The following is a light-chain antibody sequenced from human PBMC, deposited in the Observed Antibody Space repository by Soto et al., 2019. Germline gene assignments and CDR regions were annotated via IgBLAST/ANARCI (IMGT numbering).Light chain of an antibody. V-gene: IGKV1-5*03. Sequence: DIQMTQSPSTLSASVGDRVTITCRASQTISNSLAWYQQKPGKAPKLLIYKASTLESGVPFRFSGSGSGTEFTRAISSLQPDDFASYYCQQYQIYSWTFGQGTRVEIK. CDR1: QTISNS. CDR3: QQYQIYSWT. CDR2: KAS. J-gene: IGKJ1*01.